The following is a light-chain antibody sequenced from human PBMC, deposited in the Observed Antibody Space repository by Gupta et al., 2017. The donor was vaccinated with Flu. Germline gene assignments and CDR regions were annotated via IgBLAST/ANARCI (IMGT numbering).Light chain of an antibody. Sequence: EVVFTHSPAALSLSPGERATLSCRASQSVSIYLAWYQQKPGQAPRLLIFDASNRATGIPARFSGSGSGTDFTLTIRSLEPEDFAVYCCQQRNNWPYNFGQGTKVEIK. CDR3: QQRNNWPYN. CDR1: QSVSIY. J-gene: IGKJ2*01. V-gene: IGKV3-11*01. CDR2: DAS.